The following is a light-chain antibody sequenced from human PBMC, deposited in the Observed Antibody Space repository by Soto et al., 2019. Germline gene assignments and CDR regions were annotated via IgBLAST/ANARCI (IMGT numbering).Light chain of an antibody. CDR3: QSWGTGSAIVV. CDR1: SGHSNYA. J-gene: IGLJ7*01. V-gene: IGLV4-69*01. Sequence: QLVLTQSPSASASLGASVKLTCTLNSGHSNYAIAWHQQQPEKGPRYLMKVNGGGSHIKRDRIPDRFSGSSSGAERYLSNPSLQSEVEADYYCQSWGTGSAIVVFGGGTQLTVL. CDR2: VNGGGSH.